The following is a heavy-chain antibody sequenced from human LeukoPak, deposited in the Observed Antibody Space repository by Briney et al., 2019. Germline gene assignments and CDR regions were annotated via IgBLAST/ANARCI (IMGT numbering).Heavy chain of an antibody. Sequence: GASVKVSCKASGGTFSSYAISWVRQAPGQGLEWMGGIIPIFGTANYAQKFQGRVTITADESTSTAYMELSSLRSEDTAVYYCALAYCGGDCYPRGYYYYYMDVWGKGTTVTVSS. J-gene: IGHJ6*03. CDR3: ALAYCGGDCYPRGYYYYYMDV. D-gene: IGHD2-21*01. CDR2: IIPIFGTA. CDR1: GGTFSSYA. V-gene: IGHV1-69*13.